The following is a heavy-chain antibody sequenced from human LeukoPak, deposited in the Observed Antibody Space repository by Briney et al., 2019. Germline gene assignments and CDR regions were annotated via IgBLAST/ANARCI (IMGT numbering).Heavy chain of an antibody. CDR1: GFTFSSYE. D-gene: IGHD6-13*01. V-gene: IGHV3-48*03. J-gene: IGHJ4*02. CDR3: ARESGIAAAGYDY. CDR2: ISSSGSTI. Sequence: GGSLRLSCAASGFTFSSYEMNWVRQAPGKGLEWVSYISSSGSTIYYADSVEGRFTISRDNAKNSLYLQMNSLRAEDTAVYYCARESGIAAAGYDYWGQGTLVTVSS.